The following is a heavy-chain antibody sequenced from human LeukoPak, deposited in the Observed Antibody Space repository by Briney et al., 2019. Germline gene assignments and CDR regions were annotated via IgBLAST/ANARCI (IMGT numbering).Heavy chain of an antibody. J-gene: IGHJ4*02. CDR2: ISSTSSYM. D-gene: IGHD4-17*01. CDR1: GFDLSPYT. Sequence: GGSLRLSCAASGFDLSPYTMNWVRQAPGKGLEWVASISSTSSYMYYGDSLKGRFTISRDNARNTLYLQLGSLRAEDTATYYCARRVTTFLSWGQGTLVIVSS. V-gene: IGHV3-21*01. CDR3: ARRVTTFLS.